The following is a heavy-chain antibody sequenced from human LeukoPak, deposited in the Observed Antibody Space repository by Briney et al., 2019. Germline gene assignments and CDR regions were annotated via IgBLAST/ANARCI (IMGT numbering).Heavy chain of an antibody. D-gene: IGHD3-3*01. J-gene: IGHJ5*02. V-gene: IGHV4-38-2*02. CDR3: ARGLGDFGVVIGESYWFDP. CDR1: GYSISSGYY. Sequence: PSETLSLTCTVSGYSISSGYYWGWIRQPPGKGLEWIGSIYHSGSTYYNPSLKSRVTISVDTSKNQFSLKLSSVTAADTAVYYCARGLGDFGVVIGESYWFDPWGQGTLVTVSS. CDR2: IYHSGST.